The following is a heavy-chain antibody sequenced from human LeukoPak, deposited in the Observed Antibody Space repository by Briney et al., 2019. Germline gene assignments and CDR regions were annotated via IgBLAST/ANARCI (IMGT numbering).Heavy chain of an antibody. D-gene: IGHD3-3*01. J-gene: IGHJ4*02. V-gene: IGHV4-30-4*08. CDR2: IYYSGST. CDR3: ARNTKNYDFWSGPSFDY. Sequence: SRTLSLTCTVSGGSISSGDYYWSWIRQPPGKGLEWIGYIYYSGSTYYNPSLKSRVTISVDTSKNQFSLKLSSVTAADTAAYYCARNTKNYDFWSGPSFDYWGQGTLVTVSS. CDR1: GGSISSGDYY.